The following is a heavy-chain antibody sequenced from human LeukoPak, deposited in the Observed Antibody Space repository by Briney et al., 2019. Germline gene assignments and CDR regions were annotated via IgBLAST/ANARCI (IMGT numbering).Heavy chain of an antibody. V-gene: IGHV4-59*01. J-gene: IGHJ4*02. CDR1: GGSISTYY. D-gene: IGHD6-19*01. Sequence: PSETLSLTCTVSGGSISTYYWSWIRQPPGKGLEWIGYIYHRGSANYNPSLKSRVAVSLDTSKNQFSLKLSSVTAADTAMYYCARELNAVAGFDYWGQGTLVPVSS. CDR2: IYHRGSA. CDR3: ARELNAVAGFDY.